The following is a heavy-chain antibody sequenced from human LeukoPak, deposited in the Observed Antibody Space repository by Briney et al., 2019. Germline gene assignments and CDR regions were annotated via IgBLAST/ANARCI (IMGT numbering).Heavy chain of an antibody. Sequence: PGGSLRLSCAASGFTFSSYAMHWVRQAPGKGLGWVAVISYDGSNKYYADSVKGRFTISRDNSKNTLYLQMNSLRAEDTAVYYCARVPRPYCSSTSCYGMDVWGQGTTVTVSS. V-gene: IGHV3-30-3*01. J-gene: IGHJ6*02. CDR1: GFTFSSYA. D-gene: IGHD2-2*01. CDR2: ISYDGSNK. CDR3: ARVPRPYCSSTSCYGMDV.